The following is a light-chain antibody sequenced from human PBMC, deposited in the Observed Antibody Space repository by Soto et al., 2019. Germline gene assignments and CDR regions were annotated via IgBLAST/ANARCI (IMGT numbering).Light chain of an antibody. Sequence: QSVLTQPPSASGSPGQSVTISCTGTNSDVGAYIFVSWYQQHPGKAPKLMVYDVNRRPPGVPDRFFGSKSGNTASLTVSGLQAEDEADYYCQSYESSSLSGFVFGSGTKLTVL. CDR2: DVN. CDR1: NSDVGAYIF. J-gene: IGLJ1*01. V-gene: IGLV2-8*01. CDR3: QSYESSSLSGFV.